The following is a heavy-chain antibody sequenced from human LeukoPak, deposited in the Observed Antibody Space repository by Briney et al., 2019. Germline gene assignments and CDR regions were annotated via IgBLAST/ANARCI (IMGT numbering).Heavy chain of an antibody. J-gene: IGHJ2*01. D-gene: IGHD4-23*01. CDR1: GFTFSSYS. V-gene: IGHV3-7*01. Sequence: GGSLRLSCAASGFTFSSYSMNWARQAPGKGLEWVANIKQDGSEKYYVDSVKGRFTISRDNAKNSLYLQMNSLRAEDTAVYYCARSRRAYGGNPGSFDLWGRGTLVTVSS. CDR3: ARSRRAYGGNPGSFDL. CDR2: IKQDGSEK.